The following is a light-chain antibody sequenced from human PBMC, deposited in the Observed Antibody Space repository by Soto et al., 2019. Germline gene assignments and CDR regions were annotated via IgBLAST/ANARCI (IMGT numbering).Light chain of an antibody. J-gene: IGKJ2*01. V-gene: IGKV1-39*01. CDR2: AAS. Sequence: DIQMTPPPSSLSASVGDRVPITCRASQSISSHLNWYQQKPGKPPSLLIYAASRLQGGVPSRFSGSGSGTDFTLSISSLQPEDSATYYCQQSHSTPAFGQGTQLEIK. CDR3: QQSHSTPA. CDR1: QSISSH.